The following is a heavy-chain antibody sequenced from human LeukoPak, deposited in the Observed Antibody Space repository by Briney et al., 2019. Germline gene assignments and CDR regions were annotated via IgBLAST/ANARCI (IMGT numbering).Heavy chain of an antibody. V-gene: IGHV3-21*01. Sequence: GGSLRLSCAASGFTFSSYSMNWVRQAPGKGLEWVSSISSSSSYIYYADSVKGRFTIPRDNAKNSLYLQMNSLRAEDTAVYYCARDVSGNDAFDIWGQGTMVTVSS. CDR3: ARDVSGNDAFDI. CDR2: ISSSSSYI. J-gene: IGHJ3*02. D-gene: IGHD5/OR15-5a*01. CDR1: GFTFSSYS.